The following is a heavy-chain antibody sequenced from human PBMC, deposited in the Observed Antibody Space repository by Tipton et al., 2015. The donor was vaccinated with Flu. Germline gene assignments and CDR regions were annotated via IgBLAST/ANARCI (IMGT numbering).Heavy chain of an antibody. Sequence: GLVKPSQTLSLTCAISRDSVSSNSAAWNWIRQSPSRGLEWLGRTYYRSKWYNDYAVSVKSRITINPDTSKNQFSLQLNSVTPEDTAVYYCARDVLDFWSGYYQPPSGGWFDPWGQGTLVTVSS. CDR1: RDSVSSNSAA. J-gene: IGHJ5*02. CDR3: ARDVLDFWSGYYQPPSGGWFDP. V-gene: IGHV6-1*01. CDR2: TYYRSKWYN. D-gene: IGHD3-3*01.